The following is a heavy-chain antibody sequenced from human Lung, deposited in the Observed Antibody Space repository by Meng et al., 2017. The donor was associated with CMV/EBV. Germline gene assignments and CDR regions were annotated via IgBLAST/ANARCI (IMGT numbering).Heavy chain of an antibody. CDR1: GYTFTNYN. CDR2: MNPNTGNT. D-gene: IGHD2-2*01. V-gene: IGHV1-8*01. Sequence: QVLLVLSGAEVKNPGASVNVSRKASGYTFTNYNINCVRQATVQGLEWMGWMNPNTGNTGYGQKFQGRITMTRNTAISTAYMELSSLTSEDTAVYFCARGLRRPSSAIDFDYWGQGTLVTVYS. CDR3: ARGLRRPSSAIDFDY. J-gene: IGHJ4*02.